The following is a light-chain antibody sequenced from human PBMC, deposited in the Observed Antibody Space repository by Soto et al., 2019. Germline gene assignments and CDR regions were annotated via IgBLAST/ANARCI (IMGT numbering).Light chain of an antibody. CDR1: QSISSY. CDR3: PQSYKT. Sequence: DIQMTRSPSSLPAYVGDLFTITCRASQSISSYLNWYEQTPGKATQLLIYGATSLQSGVPSRFSGSGSGTEFTLTISRLPPEDLAIYYCPQSYKTVGQGTKLDIK. CDR2: GAT. J-gene: IGKJ1*01. V-gene: IGKV1-39*01.